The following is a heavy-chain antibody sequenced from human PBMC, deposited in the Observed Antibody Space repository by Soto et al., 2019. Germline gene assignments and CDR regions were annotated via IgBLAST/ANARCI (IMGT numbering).Heavy chain of an antibody. D-gene: IGHD4-4*01. Sequence: GGSLRLSCAASGFTFSGYYMHWVRQAPGKGLEWVAVISHDGSTEYYADSVKGRFTISRDNSANRLFLQMNSLRPEDTAVYYFTKDDRYTEDTYYQYLVLNIWGKGRTCTSPQ. CDR2: ISHDGSTE. CDR3: TKDDRYTEDTYYQYLVLNI. V-gene: IGHV3-30*18. CDR1: GFTFSGYY. J-gene: IGHJ6*04.